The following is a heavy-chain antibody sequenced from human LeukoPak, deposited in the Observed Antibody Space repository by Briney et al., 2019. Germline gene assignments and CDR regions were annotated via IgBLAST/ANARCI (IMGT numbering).Heavy chain of an antibody. CDR2: IYYSGST. V-gene: IGHV4-39*07. CDR1: GGSINSTNYY. J-gene: IGHJ5*02. Sequence: SETLSLTCTVSGGSINSTNYYWDWIRQPPGKGLEWIGSIYYSGSTNYNPSLKSRVTISVDTSKNQFSLKLSSVTAADTAVYYCARRPAGWFDPWGQGTLVTVSS. CDR3: ARRPAGWFDP.